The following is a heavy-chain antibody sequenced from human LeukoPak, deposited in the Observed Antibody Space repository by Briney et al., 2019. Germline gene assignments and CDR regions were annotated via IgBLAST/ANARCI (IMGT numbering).Heavy chain of an antibody. V-gene: IGHV4-38-2*01. D-gene: IGHD5-18*01. CDR2: IYHSGST. Sequence: PSETLSLTCAVSAYSISSGYYWGWIRQPPGKGLEWIGSIYHSGSTYYNPSLKSRVTISVDTSKNQFSLKLSSVTAADTAVYYCARLSAMVMYYFDYWGQGTLITVSS. CDR3: ARLSAMVMYYFDY. CDR1: AYSISSGYY. J-gene: IGHJ4*02.